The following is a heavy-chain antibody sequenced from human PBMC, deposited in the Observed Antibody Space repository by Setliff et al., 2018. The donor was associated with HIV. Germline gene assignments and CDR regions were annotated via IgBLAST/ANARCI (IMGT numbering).Heavy chain of an antibody. CDR1: GVSISSHY. D-gene: IGHD6-13*01. Sequence: SETLSLTCTASGVSISSHYWSWIRQPPGKGLEWIGSIYSSGSTYYTPSLKSRVTISVDTSKNQFSLKLSSVTAADTPVYYCASSRIAAAGTWPWGQGTLVTVSS. CDR3: ASSRIAAAGTWP. V-gene: IGHV4-59*08. J-gene: IGHJ5*02. CDR2: IYSSGST.